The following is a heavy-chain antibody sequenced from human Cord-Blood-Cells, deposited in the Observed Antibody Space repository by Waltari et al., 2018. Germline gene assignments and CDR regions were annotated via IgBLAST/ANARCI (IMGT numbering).Heavy chain of an antibody. V-gene: IGHV4-31*03. D-gene: IGHD6-13*01. CDR3: AHALAAADDAFDI. J-gene: IGHJ3*02. CDR2: LDYSGGT. Sequence: QVQLQESGPGLVKPSQTLSLTCTVSGGSISSGGYSWGWIRQHPGQGLEWIGYLDYSGGTYYNPSLKSRVTISVDTSTNQFSLKLSSVTAADTAVYYCAHALAAADDAFDIWGQGTMVTVSS. CDR1: GGSISSGGYS.